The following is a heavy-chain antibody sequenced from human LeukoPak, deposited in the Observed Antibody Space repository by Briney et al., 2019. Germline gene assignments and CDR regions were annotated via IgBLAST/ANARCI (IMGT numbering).Heavy chain of an antibody. CDR3: ARHGSVRSPLGP. D-gene: IGHD3-10*01. J-gene: IGHJ5*02. CDR2: IYASGST. Sequence: SETLSLTCTVSGGSITSYYWSWIRQPPGKVLEWIGYIYASGSTNYNPSLKSRVTISVDTSKNQFSLNLTSVTTADTAVYYCARHGSVRSPLGPWGQGTLVTVSS. CDR1: GGSITSYY. V-gene: IGHV4-4*09.